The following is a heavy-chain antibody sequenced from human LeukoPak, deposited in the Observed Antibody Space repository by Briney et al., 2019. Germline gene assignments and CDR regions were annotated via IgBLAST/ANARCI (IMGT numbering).Heavy chain of an antibody. J-gene: IGHJ4*02. Sequence: KPSETMSLTFAVYGGSFSGYYWSWIRQPPGKGLEWIGEINHSGSTNYNPSLKSRVTISVDTSKNQFSLKLSSVTAADTAVYYCARGRGYIYALGYWGPGTLVTVSS. CDR3: ARGRGYIYALGY. V-gene: IGHV4-34*01. CDR1: GGSFSGYY. CDR2: INHSGST. D-gene: IGHD5-18*01.